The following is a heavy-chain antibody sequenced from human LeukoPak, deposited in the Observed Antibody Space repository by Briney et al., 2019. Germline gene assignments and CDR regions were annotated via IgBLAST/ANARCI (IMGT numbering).Heavy chain of an antibody. CDR3: ARDLIRGVIRTDAFDI. D-gene: IGHD3-10*01. CDR2: INGAYGDT. V-gene: IGHV1-3*01. Sequence: ASVKVSCKASGYTFTTYAIHWVRQAPGQGPEWMGWINGAYGDTRYSQNFQDRVAITRDTSATTAYMELSSLRSEDTAVYYCARDLIRGVIRTDAFDIWGQGTMVTVSS. J-gene: IGHJ3*02. CDR1: GYTFTTYA.